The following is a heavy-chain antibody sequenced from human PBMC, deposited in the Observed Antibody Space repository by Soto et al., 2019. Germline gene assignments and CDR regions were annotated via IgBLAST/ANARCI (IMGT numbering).Heavy chain of an antibody. CDR2: IYYSGST. Sequence: SETLSLTCTVSGGSISSYYWSWIRQPPGKGLEWIGYIYYSGSTNYNPSLKSRVTISVDTSKNQCSLKLSSVTAADTAVYYCARANRVMVYAIELFWFGPWGQGTLVTVSS. D-gene: IGHD2-8*01. V-gene: IGHV4-59*01. CDR3: ARANRVMVYAIELFWFGP. J-gene: IGHJ5*02. CDR1: GGSISSYY.